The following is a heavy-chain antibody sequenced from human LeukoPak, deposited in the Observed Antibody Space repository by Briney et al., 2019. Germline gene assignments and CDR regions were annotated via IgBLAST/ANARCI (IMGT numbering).Heavy chain of an antibody. Sequence: PGGSLRLSCAASGFTFSSYAMHWVRQAPGKGLEWVAVISYDGSNKYYADSVEGRFTISRDNSKNTLYLQMNSLRAEDTAVYYCARGEGLVTDFDYWGQGTLVTVSS. D-gene: IGHD4-23*01. J-gene: IGHJ4*02. CDR2: ISYDGSNK. CDR1: GFTFSSYA. CDR3: ARGEGLVTDFDY. V-gene: IGHV3-30*04.